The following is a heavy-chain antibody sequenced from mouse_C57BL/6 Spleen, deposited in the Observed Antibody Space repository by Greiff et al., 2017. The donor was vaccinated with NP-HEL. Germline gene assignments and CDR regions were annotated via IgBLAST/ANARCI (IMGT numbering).Heavy chain of an antibody. V-gene: IGHV5-12*01. D-gene: IGHD1-1*01. CDR2: ISNGGGST. J-gene: IGHJ1*03. CDR3: ARRYGSSHWYFDV. CDR1: GFTFSDYY. Sequence: EVQVVESGGGLVQPGGSLKLSCAASGFTFSDYYMYWVRQTPEKRLEWVAYISNGGGSTYYPDTVKGRFTISRDNAKNTLYLQLSRLTSEDTAMYYCARRYGSSHWYFDVWGTGTTVTVSS.